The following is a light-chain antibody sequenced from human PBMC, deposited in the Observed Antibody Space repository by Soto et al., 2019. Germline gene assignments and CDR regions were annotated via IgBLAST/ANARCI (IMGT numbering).Light chain of an antibody. J-gene: IGKJ3*01. CDR1: QGISNY. CDR3: QEYNSAPFT. Sequence: DIQMTPSPSSLSASVGDRVAITCRASQGISNYLAWYQQKPGKVPKLLIYAASTMQSGVPSRFSGSGSGTEFTLTISSVQPEDVATYYCQEYNSAPFTFGPGNKVDIK. V-gene: IGKV1-27*01. CDR2: AAS.